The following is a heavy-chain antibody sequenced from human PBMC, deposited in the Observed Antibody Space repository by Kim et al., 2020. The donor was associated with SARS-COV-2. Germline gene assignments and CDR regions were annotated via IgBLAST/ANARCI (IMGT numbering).Heavy chain of an antibody. J-gene: IGHJ2*01. Sequence: GGSLRLSCAASGFTFSSYAMHWVRQAPGKGLEWVAVISYDGSNKYYADSVKGRFTISRDNSKNTLYLQMNSLRAEDTAVYYCARATIMGQDFDLWGRGTLVTVSS. D-gene: IGHD3-16*01. CDR1: GFTFSSYA. CDR2: ISYDGSNK. V-gene: IGHV3-30-3*01. CDR3: ARATIMGQDFDL.